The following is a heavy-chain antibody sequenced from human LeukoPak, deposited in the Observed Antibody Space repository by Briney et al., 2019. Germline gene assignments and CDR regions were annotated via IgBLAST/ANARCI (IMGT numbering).Heavy chain of an antibody. CDR1: GGSISSGDYY. J-gene: IGHJ5*02. D-gene: IGHD1-14*01. Sequence: SETLSLTCTVSGGSISSGDYYWSWIRQPPGKGLEWIGYIYYSGSTYYNPSLKSRVTISVDTSKNQFSLKLSSVTAADTAVYYCARVGILPEPWFDPWGQGTLVTVSS. V-gene: IGHV4-30-4*08. CDR3: ARVGILPEPWFDP. CDR2: IYYSGST.